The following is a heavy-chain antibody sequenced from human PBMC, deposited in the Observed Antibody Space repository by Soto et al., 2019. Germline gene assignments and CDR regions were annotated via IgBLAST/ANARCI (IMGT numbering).Heavy chain of an antibody. D-gene: IGHD3-22*01. CDR2: IYSSGST. V-gene: IGHV3-66*01. CDR3: ARDYTYFYDSSGTRVKGFDP. CDR1: GFTVSSNY. J-gene: IGHJ5*02. Sequence: GGSLRLSCAASGFTVSSNYMSWVRQAPGKGLEWVSVIYSSGSTYYADSVKGRFTISRDNSKNTLYLQMNSLRAEDTAVYYCARDYTYFYDSSGTRVKGFDPWGQGTLVTVSS.